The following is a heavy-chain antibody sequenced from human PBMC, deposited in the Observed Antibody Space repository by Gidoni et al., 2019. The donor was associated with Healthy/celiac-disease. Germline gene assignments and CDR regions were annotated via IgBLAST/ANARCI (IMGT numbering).Heavy chain of an antibody. D-gene: IGHD6-13*01. CDR2: FIPILGIA. CDR1: GGTFSSYA. CDR3: ACRSSWTFDY. V-gene: IGHV1-69*09. J-gene: IGHJ4*02. Sequence: QVQLLQSGAEVKKPGSPVKVSCKASGGTFSSYAISWVRQAPGQGLEWMGRFIPILGIANYAQKFQGRVTIPANNSTSTAYMELSSLRSEDTAVYYCACRSSWTFDYWGQGTLVTVSS.